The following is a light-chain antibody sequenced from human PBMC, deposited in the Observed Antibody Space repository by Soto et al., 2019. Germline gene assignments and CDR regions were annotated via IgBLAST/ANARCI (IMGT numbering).Light chain of an antibody. CDR1: QSVIGSY. CDR2: GAS. CDR3: HQYGSSPRT. Sequence: EVVLTQSPGTLSLSPGERATLSYRASQSVIGSYLAWYQQKPGQAPRLLIYGASSRATGIPDRFDGSGSGTAFTLTISRLEPEDFAVYYCHQYGSSPRTFGQGTRLEIK. J-gene: IGKJ5*01. V-gene: IGKV3-20*01.